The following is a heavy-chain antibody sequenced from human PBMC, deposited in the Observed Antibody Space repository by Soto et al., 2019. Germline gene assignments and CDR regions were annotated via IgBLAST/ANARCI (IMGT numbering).Heavy chain of an antibody. J-gene: IGHJ4*02. CDR3: ARYRREAVAGYTLDY. Sequence: SETLFLTCTVSGGSISRNYWTWIRQPPGKGLEWIGYVYNSGSTNYNPSLKSRVTISEDTSRSQFSLKVNSMTVADTAVYYCARYRREAVAGYTLDYWGQGILVTVSS. V-gene: IGHV4-59*01. D-gene: IGHD6-13*01. CDR1: GGSISRNY. CDR2: VYNSGST.